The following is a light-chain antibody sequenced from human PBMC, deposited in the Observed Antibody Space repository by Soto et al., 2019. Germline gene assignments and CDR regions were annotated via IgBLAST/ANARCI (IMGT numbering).Light chain of an antibody. CDR2: DTS. Sequence: EIVLMQSPGTLSLSPGEGATLSCRASQSVKSHYLAWYQQKPGQAPRVLIFDTSRRATGVPDRFSGSGSGTDFTLTISRLEPDDFAVYYCQQYGSSQFTFGPGTKVDIK. J-gene: IGKJ3*01. V-gene: IGKV3-20*01. CDR1: QSVKSHY. CDR3: QQYGSSQFT.